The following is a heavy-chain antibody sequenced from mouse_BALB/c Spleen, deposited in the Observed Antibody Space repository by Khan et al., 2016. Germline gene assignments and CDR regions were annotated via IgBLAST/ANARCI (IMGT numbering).Heavy chain of an antibody. CDR3: ARTYGNYGYFDV. Sequence: EVELVESGGGLVKPGGSLKLSCAASGFTFSDYYMYWVRQTPEKRLEWVATISDGGAYTYYPDSVKGRSTISSDNAKNNLYLQMSSLKSEDTAMYYCARTYGNYGYFDVWGAGTTVTVSS. CDR2: ISDGGAYT. V-gene: IGHV5-4*02. CDR1: GFTFSDYY. J-gene: IGHJ1*01. D-gene: IGHD1-1*02.